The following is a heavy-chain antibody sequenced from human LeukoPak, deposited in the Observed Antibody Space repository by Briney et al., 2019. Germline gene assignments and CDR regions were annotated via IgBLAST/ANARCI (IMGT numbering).Heavy chain of an antibody. D-gene: IGHD3-22*01. J-gene: IGHJ4*02. Sequence: PSETLSLTCTVSGGSISSSSYYWGWIRQPPGKGLEWIGSIYYSGSTYYNPSLKSRVTISVDTSKNQFSLKPSSVTAADTAVYYCAGVYYYDRMGVFDYWGQGTLVTVSS. CDR1: GGSISSSSYY. CDR3: AGVYYYDRMGVFDY. CDR2: IYYSGST. V-gene: IGHV4-39*01.